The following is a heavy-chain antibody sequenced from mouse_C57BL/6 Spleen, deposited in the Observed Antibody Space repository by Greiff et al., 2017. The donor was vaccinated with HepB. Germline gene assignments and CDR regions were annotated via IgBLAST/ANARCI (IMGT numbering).Heavy chain of an antibody. CDR2: IYPGSGNT. J-gene: IGHJ3*01. Sequence: VQLQQSGAELVRPGASVKLSCKASGYTFTDYYINWVKQRPGQGLEWIARIYPGSGNTYYNEKFKGKATLTAEKSSSTAYMQLGSLTSEDSAVYFCAIGYDEFAYWGQGTLVTVSA. V-gene: IGHV1-76*01. CDR3: AIGYDEFAY. D-gene: IGHD2-2*01. CDR1: GYTFTDYY.